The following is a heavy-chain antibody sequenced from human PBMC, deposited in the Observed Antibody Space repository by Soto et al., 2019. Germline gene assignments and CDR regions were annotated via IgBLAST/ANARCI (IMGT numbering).Heavy chain of an antibody. J-gene: IGHJ6*02. D-gene: IGHD4-17*01. CDR2: IYYSGST. Sequence: SETLSLTCTVSGGSVSSGSYYWSWIRQPPGKGLEWIGYIYYSGSTNYNPSLKSRVTISVDTSKNQFSLKLSSVTAADTAVYYCARVDYGEHYYYYYGMDVWGQGNRISVS. CDR1: GGSVSSGSYY. V-gene: IGHV4-61*01. CDR3: ARVDYGEHYYYYYGMDV.